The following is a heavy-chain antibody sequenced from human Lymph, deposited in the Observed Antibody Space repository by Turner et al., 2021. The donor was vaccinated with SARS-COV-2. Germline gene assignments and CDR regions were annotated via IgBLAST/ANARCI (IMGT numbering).Heavy chain of an antibody. J-gene: IGHJ4*02. D-gene: IGHD6-6*01. Sequence: EVHLVDSRGGLVRPGGSLRLSCAAPGFTFNNAWVSWVRQARRKGQGWVGRNKSKTDGGTTDYAAPVKGRFTMSRNDSNNTLYLQMNRLKTDDTAVYYCTTDPGQLVPYFDYWGQGTLVTVSS. CDR3: TTDPGQLVPYFDY. V-gene: IGHV3-15*01. CDR2: NKSKTDGGTT. CDR1: GFTFNNAW.